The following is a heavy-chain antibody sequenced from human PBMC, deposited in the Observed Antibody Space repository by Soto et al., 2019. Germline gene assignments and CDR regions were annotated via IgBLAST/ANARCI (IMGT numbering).Heavy chain of an antibody. V-gene: IGHV3-23*01. J-gene: IGHJ6*02. D-gene: IGHD5-12*01. CDR1: GFTLSSYA. Sequence: GGSLRLSCAASGFTLSSYAMNWVRQAPGKGLEWVSGISDSGGSTYYADSVKGRFTISRDNSKNTLYLQMNSLRAEDTAVYYCAKGDLFTSSPVDDYYYGMDVWGQGTTVTVSS. CDR2: ISDSGGST. CDR3: AKGDLFTSSPVDDYYYGMDV.